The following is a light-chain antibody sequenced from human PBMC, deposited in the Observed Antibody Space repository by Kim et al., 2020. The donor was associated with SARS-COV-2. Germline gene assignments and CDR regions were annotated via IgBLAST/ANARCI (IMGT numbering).Light chain of an antibody. CDR2: DVS. V-gene: IGLV2-11*01. CDR1: ISNVGAYNY. Sequence: IPCPGTISNVGAYNYVSWSPPHPSKAPQLMICDVSKRPSGVPDRFSGSKSVNTASLTISGLQAEDEADYYCCSYAGSYSFVVFGGGTQLTVL. J-gene: IGLJ2*01. CDR3: CSYAGSYSFVV.